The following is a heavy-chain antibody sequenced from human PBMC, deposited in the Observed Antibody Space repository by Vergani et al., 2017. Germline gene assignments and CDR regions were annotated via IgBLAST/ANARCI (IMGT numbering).Heavy chain of an antibody. D-gene: IGHD3-16*02. Sequence: QVQLVQSGAEVKKPGASVKVSCKASGYTFTSYDINWVRQATGQGLEWMGWMNPNSGNTGYAQKFQGRVTMTRNTSISTAYMELSRLRSDDTAVYYCAREVVAYDYVWGTYRFWDYWGQGTLVTVSS. J-gene: IGHJ4*02. CDR2: MNPNSGNT. V-gene: IGHV1-8*01. CDR1: GYTFTSYD. CDR3: AREVVAYDYVWGTYRFWDY.